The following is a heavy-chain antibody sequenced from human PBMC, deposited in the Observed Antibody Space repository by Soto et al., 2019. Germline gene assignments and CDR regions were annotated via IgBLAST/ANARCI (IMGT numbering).Heavy chain of an antibody. D-gene: IGHD4-17*01. CDR3: ATRTTVTTFDY. J-gene: IGHJ4*02. CDR2: IYFDGTT. CDR1: GASVTRAGSY. Sequence: QVQLQESGPGLVKPSQTLSLTCDVSGASVTRAGSYWGWIRQRPGQGLEWIGYIYFDGTTYYNPSLKSRVIISADTSRNQFSLSLSFLTAADTAVYYCATRTTVTTFDYWDQGTLVTVSS. V-gene: IGHV4-31*11.